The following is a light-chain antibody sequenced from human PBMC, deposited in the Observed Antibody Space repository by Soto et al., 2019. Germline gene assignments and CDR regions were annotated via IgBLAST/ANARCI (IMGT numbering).Light chain of an antibody. Sequence: DIQMTQSPSSLSTSVGDRVTITFRASQSISSYLNWYQQKPGKAPKLLVSAASILESGVPSRFSGSGSGTDFTLTISALQPEDFATYYCQQSYSTLTCGQGTRREIK. V-gene: IGKV1-39*01. CDR1: QSISSY. CDR2: AAS. CDR3: QQSYSTLT. J-gene: IGKJ5*01.